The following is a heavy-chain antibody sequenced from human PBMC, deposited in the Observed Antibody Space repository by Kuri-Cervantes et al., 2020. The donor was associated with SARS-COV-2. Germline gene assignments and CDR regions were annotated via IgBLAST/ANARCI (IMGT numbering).Heavy chain of an antibody. CDR2: IIPFFGTP. V-gene: IGHV1-69*13. Sequence: SVKVSCKASGATFSTYGFSWVRQAPGQGLEWMGGIIPFFGTPNYAQKFEGRVTITADESTSTAYMEMSSLRFEDTAVYYCARVGGYCSSTSCYNHAFDIWGQGTMVTVSS. CDR3: ARVGGYCSSTSCYNHAFDI. D-gene: IGHD2-2*02. CDR1: GATFSTYG. J-gene: IGHJ3*02.